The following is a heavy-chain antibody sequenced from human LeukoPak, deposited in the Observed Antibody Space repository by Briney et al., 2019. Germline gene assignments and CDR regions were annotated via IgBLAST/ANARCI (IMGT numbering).Heavy chain of an antibody. V-gene: IGHV4-59*01. CDR1: GGSISSYY. D-gene: IGHD6-13*01. J-gene: IGHJ4*02. Sequence: TSETLSLTCTVSGGSISSYYWSWIRQPPGKGLEWIGYIYYSGSTNYNPSLKSRVTISVDTSKNQFSLRLSSVTAADTAVYYCARVTGYVMEDYFDYWGQGTLVTVTS. CDR3: ARVTGYVMEDYFDY. CDR2: IYYSGST.